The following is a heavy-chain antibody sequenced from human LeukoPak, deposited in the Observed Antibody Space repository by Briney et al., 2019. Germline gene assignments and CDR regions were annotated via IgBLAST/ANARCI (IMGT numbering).Heavy chain of an antibody. CDR1: GYTFTSYA. Sequence: GASVKVSCKASGYTFTSYAMNWVRQAPGQGLEWMGWINTNTGNPTYAQGFTGRFVFSLGTSVSTAYLQISSLKAEDTAVYYCARVGDSSGYYYYFDCWGQGTLVTVSS. CDR2: INTNTGNP. J-gene: IGHJ4*02. V-gene: IGHV7-4-1*02. CDR3: ARVGDSSGYYYYFDC. D-gene: IGHD3-22*01.